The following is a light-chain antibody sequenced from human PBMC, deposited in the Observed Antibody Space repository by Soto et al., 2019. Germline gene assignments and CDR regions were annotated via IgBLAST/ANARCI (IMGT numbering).Light chain of an antibody. CDR1: SSDVGGYDY. CDR2: EVS. V-gene: IGLV2-14*01. CDR3: SSYTSTATQV. J-gene: IGLJ3*02. Sequence: QSALTQPASVSGSPGQSITVSCTGTSSDVGGYDYVSWYQQHPGKAPKLMIYEVSNRPSGVSNRFSGSKSGNTASLTISGLQAEDEGDYYCSSYTSTATQVFGGGTKLTVL.